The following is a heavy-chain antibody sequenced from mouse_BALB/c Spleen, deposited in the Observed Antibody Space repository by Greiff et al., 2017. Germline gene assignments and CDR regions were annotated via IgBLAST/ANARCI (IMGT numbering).Heavy chain of an antibody. CDR3: TGSYYGASDGYYAMDY. V-gene: IGHV14-3*02. D-gene: IGHD1-1*01. CDR2: IDPANGNT. J-gene: IGHJ4*01. CDR1: GFNIKDTY. Sequence: EVQLQQSGAELVKPGASVKLSCTASGFNIKDTYMHWVKQRPEQGLEWIGRIDPANGNTKYDPKFQGKATITADTSSNTAYLQLSSLTSEDTAVSDDTGSYYGASDGYYAMDYWGQGTSVTVSS.